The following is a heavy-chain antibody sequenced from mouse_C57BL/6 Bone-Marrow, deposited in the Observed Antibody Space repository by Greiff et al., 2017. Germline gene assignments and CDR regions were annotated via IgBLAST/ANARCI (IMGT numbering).Heavy chain of an antibody. CDR2: ISSGGDYI. J-gene: IGHJ2*01. CDR3: TRENPLYYFDY. V-gene: IGHV5-9-1*02. Sequence: EVQLVESGEGLVKPGGSLKLSCAASGFTFSSSAMSWVRQTPEKRLEWVAYISSGGDYIYYADTVKGRFTISRDNARNTLYLQMSSLKSEDTAMYYCTRENPLYYFDYWGQGTTLTVSS. CDR1: GFTFSSSA.